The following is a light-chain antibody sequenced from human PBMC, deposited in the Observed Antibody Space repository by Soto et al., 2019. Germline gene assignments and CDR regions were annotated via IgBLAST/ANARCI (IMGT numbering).Light chain of an antibody. Sequence: EIVLTQSPGTLSLSPGERATLSCRASQTVSNNYLAWYQQKPGQAPRLLIYGASSRATGIPDRFSGSGSGTDFTLTISRLEPEDFSVYYCHQYNKSFMYSFGQGTNLAIK. J-gene: IGKJ2*01. CDR3: HQYNKSFMYS. CDR2: GAS. CDR1: QTVSNNY. V-gene: IGKV3-20*01.